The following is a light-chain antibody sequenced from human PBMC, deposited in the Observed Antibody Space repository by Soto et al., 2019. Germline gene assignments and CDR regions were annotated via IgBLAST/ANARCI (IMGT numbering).Light chain of an antibody. CDR1: QSVLYSLNNKNY. V-gene: IGKV4-1*01. Sequence: DIVMTQSLDSLAVSLGESATVNCKSSQSVLYSLNNKNYLAWYQHKPGQPPKMLIYWASIREAGVPDRFSGSGSGTDFTLTISSLQSEDVAVYYCQQYYTNSWSFGQGTKVEI. CDR2: WAS. J-gene: IGKJ1*01. CDR3: QQYYTNSWS.